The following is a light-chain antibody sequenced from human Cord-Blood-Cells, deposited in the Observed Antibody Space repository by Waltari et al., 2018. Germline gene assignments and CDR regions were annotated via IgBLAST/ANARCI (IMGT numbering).Light chain of an antibody. V-gene: IGKV3-20*01. CDR3: QQYGSSPYT. Sequence: EIVLTQSPGTLSLSPGARATISCRASQSVSSSYLAWYQQKPGQAPRLLIYGASSRATGIPDSFSGSGSGTDFTLTISRLEPEDFAVYYCQQYGSSPYTFGQGTKLEIK. CDR1: QSVSSSY. J-gene: IGKJ2*01. CDR2: GAS.